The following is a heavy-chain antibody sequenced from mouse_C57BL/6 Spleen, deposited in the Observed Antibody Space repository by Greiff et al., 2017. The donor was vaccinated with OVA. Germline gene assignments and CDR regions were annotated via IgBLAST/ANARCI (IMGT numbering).Heavy chain of an antibody. D-gene: IGHD2-4*01. V-gene: IGHV14-3*01. Sequence: VQLQQSVAELVRPGASVKLSCTASGFNIKNTYMHWVKQRPEQGLEWIGRIDPANGNTKYAPKVQGKATITADTASNTAYLQRSSLTSEDTAIYDGARGGYDYGWYVDGWGTGTTVTVAS. CDR1: GFNIKNTY. J-gene: IGHJ1*03. CDR3: ARGGYDYGWYVDG. CDR2: IDPANGNT.